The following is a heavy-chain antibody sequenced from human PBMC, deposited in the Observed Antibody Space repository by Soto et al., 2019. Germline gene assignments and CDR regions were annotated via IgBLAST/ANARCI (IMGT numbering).Heavy chain of an antibody. J-gene: IGHJ4*02. Sequence: PSETLSLTCTVSGGSIGSYYWSWIRQPPGKGLEWIGYIYYSGSTNYNPSLKSRVTISVDTSKNQFSLKLSSVTAADTAVYYCARVDIYGSGSYWPDYWGQGTLVTVSS. V-gene: IGHV4-59*01. D-gene: IGHD3-10*01. CDR1: GGSIGSYY. CDR3: ARVDIYGSGSYWPDY. CDR2: IYYSGST.